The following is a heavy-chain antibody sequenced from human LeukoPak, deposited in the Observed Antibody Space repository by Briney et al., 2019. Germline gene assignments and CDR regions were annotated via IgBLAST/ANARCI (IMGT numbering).Heavy chain of an antibody. CDR1: GFTFSSYA. CDR2: ISYDGSNK. Sequence: GGSLRLSCAASGFTFSSYAMHWVRQAPGKGLEWVAVISYDGSNKYYADSVKGRFTIPRDNSKNTLYLQMNSLRAEDTAVYYCARDGGYYGSGSNEPIDYWGQGTLVTVSS. J-gene: IGHJ4*02. CDR3: ARDGGYYGSGSNEPIDY. D-gene: IGHD3-10*01. V-gene: IGHV3-30-3*01.